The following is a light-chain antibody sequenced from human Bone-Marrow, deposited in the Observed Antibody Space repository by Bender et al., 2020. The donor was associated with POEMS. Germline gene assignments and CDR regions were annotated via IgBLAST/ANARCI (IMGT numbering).Light chain of an antibody. V-gene: IGLV3-25*03. Sequence: SYELTQPPSVSVSPGQTARITCSGDELPKQYCYWYQQRPGRAPVLVMSEDTERPSGIPERFSGSSSGTTVTLTISGVQAEDEADYYCQSADSSDTYWVFGGGTKLTVL. J-gene: IGLJ3*02. CDR3: QSADSSDTYWV. CDR1: ELPKQY. CDR2: EDT.